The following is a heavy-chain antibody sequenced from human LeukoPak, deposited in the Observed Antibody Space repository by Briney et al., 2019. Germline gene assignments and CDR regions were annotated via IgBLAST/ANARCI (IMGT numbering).Heavy chain of an antibody. Sequence: GGSLRLSCAASGFTFSSFWMTWVRQAPGKGLEWVANINQDGSEKYYADSVKGRFTISRDNAKNSVYLEMNSLRVEDTAVYYCARDGGVTGYDLLDYWGQGTLVAVSS. CDR2: INQDGSEK. J-gene: IGHJ4*02. V-gene: IGHV3-7*01. D-gene: IGHD5-12*01. CDR3: ARDGGVTGYDLLDY. CDR1: GFTFSSFW.